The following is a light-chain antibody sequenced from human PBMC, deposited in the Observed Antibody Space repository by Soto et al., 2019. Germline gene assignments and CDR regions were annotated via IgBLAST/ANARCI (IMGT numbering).Light chain of an antibody. V-gene: IGKV1-33*01. CDR1: RDIRNY. CDR2: DAS. J-gene: IGKJ1*01. Sequence: DIQMTQSPSALSASTGDRVTITCQASRDIRNYLNWYQQKPGKAPKLLIYDASKLQAGVPSRFRGSGSGTTFTFIISSLQPEDFAIYYCQQYDKLVTFGQGTKVDIK. CDR3: QQYDKLVT.